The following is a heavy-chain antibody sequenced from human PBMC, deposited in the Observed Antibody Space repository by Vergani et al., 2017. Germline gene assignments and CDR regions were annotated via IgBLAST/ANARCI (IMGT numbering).Heavy chain of an antibody. CDR2: IRSKTSGGST. V-gene: IGHV3-49*04. Sequence: EVQLLESGGSLKQPGGSVRLSCTTSGFTFGDYAVSWVRQAPGKGLEWIGFIRSKTSGGSTEHAASVKGRFTISRDDSKSIAYLQMNSLKTEDTGVYYCTRERYSSGYYGYWGQGTLVTVSS. J-gene: IGHJ4*02. D-gene: IGHD3-22*01. CDR3: TRERYSSGYYGY. CDR1: GFTFGDYA.